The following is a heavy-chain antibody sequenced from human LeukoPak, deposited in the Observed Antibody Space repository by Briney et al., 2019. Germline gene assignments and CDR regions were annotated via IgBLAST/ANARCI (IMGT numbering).Heavy chain of an antibody. V-gene: IGHV6-1*01. CDR1: GDSVSRNSAA. CDR2: TYYRSKWYN. D-gene: IGHD3-22*01. CDR3: ASTYDSSGYFLFDY. Sequence: SQTLSLTCAISGDSVSRNSAAWNSIRQSPSRGLEWLGRTYYRSKWYNDYAVSVKSRITINPDTSKNQCSLQLNSVTPEDTAVYYCASTYDSSGYFLFDYWGQGTLVTVSS. J-gene: IGHJ4*02.